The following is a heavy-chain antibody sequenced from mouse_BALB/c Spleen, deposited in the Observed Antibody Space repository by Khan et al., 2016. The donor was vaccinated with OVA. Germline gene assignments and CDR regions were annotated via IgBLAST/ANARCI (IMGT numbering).Heavy chain of an antibody. Sequence: VELVESGGGLVQPGGSRKLSCAASGFTFSGFGMHWVRQAPEKGLEWVAYISSGSSTIYYAATVKGRFTISSNNPKNTLFLQMASLRSEEGAMYYCARTGYYYFDSWGQGTTLTVSS. CDR2: ISSGSSTI. D-gene: IGHD2-3*01. V-gene: IGHV5-17*02. CDR1: GFTFSGFG. J-gene: IGHJ2*01. CDR3: ARTGYYYFDS.